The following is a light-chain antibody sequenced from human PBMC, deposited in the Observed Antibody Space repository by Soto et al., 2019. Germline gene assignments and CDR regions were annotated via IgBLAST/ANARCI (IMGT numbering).Light chain of an antibody. CDR1: SSDVGGYNY. CDR3: SSYTSSSTYV. CDR2: EVS. J-gene: IGLJ1*01. Sequence: QSVLTQPPSASGSPGQSVTISCTGTSSDVGGYNYVSWYQQHPGKAPKLMIYEVSKRPSGVPDRFSGSKSGNMASLTVSGLQAADEADYYCSSYTSSSTYVFGTGPKGTVL. V-gene: IGLV2-8*01.